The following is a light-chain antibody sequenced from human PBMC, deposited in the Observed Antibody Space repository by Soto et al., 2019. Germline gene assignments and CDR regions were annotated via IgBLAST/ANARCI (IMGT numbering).Light chain of an antibody. J-gene: IGKJ2*01. CDR3: QQYNNWPLYT. CDR2: DAS. Sequence: ERVMTQSPASLSVSPGERATLSCRASQSISSDLAWYQQKPGQAPRLLIYDASIRATGIPARFSGSGSGTEFTLTISSLESEDFGIYYCQQYNNWPLYTFGQGTQLEIK. V-gene: IGKV3-15*01. CDR1: QSISSD.